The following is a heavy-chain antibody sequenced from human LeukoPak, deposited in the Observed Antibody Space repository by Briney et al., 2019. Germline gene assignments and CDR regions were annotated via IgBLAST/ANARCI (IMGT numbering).Heavy chain of an antibody. CDR1: GDSLFSNSAA. D-gene: IGHD6-13*01. V-gene: IGHV6-1*01. CDR3: AGQLVLGDYYYGMDV. J-gene: IGHJ6*02. Sequence: SQTLSLTCAISGDSLFSNSAAWIWLRQSPSRGLEWLGRTYYRSKWNNDYAVSVKSRITINPDTSKNQFSLQLNSVTPEDTAVYYCAGQLVLGDYYYGMDVWGQGTTVTVSS. CDR2: TYYRSKWNN.